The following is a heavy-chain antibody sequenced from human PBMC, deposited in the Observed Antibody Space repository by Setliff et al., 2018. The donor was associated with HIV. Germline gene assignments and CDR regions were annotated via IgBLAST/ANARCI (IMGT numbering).Heavy chain of an antibody. CDR3: TRRGADNGGYPDY. D-gene: IGHD1-26*01. CDR2: IRSKPNNYAT. Sequence: GGSLRLSCVTSGFTFYGSAIHWVRQPSGKGLEWIARIRSKPNNYATSYAPSVKDRFTIFRDDSKNTAYLQMARLKIEDTAVYYCTRRGADNGGYPDYWGQGTLVTVSS. CDR1: GFTFYGSA. J-gene: IGHJ4*02. V-gene: IGHV3-73*01.